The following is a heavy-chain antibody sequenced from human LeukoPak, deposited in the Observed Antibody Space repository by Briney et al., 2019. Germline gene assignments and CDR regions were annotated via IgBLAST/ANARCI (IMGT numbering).Heavy chain of an antibody. J-gene: IGHJ3*02. CDR1: GYSFTTYW. V-gene: IGHV5-51*01. CDR3: ATSRGIMITFGGVIGDAFDI. Sequence: GESLKISCRGSGYSFTTYWIGWVRQMPGKGLEWMGIIYPGDSDTRYSPSFQGQVTTSADKSISTAYLQWSSLKASDTAMYYCATSRGIMITFGGVIGDAFDIWGQGTMVTVSS. D-gene: IGHD3-16*02. CDR2: IYPGDSDT.